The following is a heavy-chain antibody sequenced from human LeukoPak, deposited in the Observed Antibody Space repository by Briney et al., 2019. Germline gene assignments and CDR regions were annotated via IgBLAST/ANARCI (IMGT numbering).Heavy chain of an antibody. Sequence: PGGSLRISCEASGFTFSSYGMPWVRQAPGKGLEWVALIRFDGTKRYYADSVKGRFTISRDNSKNTLDLQMNSLRAEDTALYYCAKDLSVAVAGKRFDYWGQGTLVTVSS. CDR3: AKDLSVAVAGKRFDY. D-gene: IGHD6-19*01. J-gene: IGHJ4*02. CDR1: GFTFSSYG. V-gene: IGHV3-30*02. CDR2: IRFDGTKR.